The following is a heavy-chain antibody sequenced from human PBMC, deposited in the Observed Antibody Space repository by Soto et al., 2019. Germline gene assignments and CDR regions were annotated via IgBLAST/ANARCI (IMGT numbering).Heavy chain of an antibody. CDR2: IYTSGST. V-gene: IGHV4-4*07. D-gene: IGHD1-1*01. CDR1: GGSISSYY. J-gene: IGHJ6*02. CDR3: ARDRTGARPGLERHLEYYYGMDV. Sequence: SETLSLTCTVSGGSISSYYWSWIRQPAGKGLEWSGRIYTSGSTNYNPSLKSRVIMSVDTSKNQFSLKLSPVTAADTAVYYCARDRTGARPGLERHLEYYYGMDVWGQGTTVTVSS.